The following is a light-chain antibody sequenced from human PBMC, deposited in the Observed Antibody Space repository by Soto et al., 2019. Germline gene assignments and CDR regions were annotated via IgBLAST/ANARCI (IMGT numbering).Light chain of an antibody. J-gene: IGKJ4*01. CDR1: QDISNY. V-gene: IGKV1-33*01. CDR3: QQYDNLPLT. CDR2: DAS. Sequence: DIQMTQSPCSLSASVGDRFTITCKASQDISNYLNWYQQKPRKAPKLLIYDASNLETGVPSRFSGSGSGTDFTFTINSLQTEDIATYYCQQYDNLPLTFGGGTKVDIK.